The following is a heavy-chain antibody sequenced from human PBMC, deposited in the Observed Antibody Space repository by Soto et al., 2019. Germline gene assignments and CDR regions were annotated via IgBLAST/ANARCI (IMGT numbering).Heavy chain of an antibody. V-gene: IGHV3-74*01. CDR2: IYNDGTYS. D-gene: IGHD3-10*01. J-gene: IGHJ4*02. Sequence: GGSRRLSCAASGFIFKMYWMHWVRQSPGKGLVWISRIYNDGTYSDYADSVRGRFTISRDNVNDTLYLQMNNLRAEDSGLYYCTRGPRPISTGTGAYWGQGTQVTVSS. CDR1: GFIFKMYW. CDR3: TRGPRPISTGTGAY.